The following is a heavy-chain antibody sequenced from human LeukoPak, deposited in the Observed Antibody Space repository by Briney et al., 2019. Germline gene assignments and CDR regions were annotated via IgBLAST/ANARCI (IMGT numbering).Heavy chain of an antibody. Sequence: GGSLRLSCAASGFTFSDYYMGWIRQAPGKGLEWVSYISSSGSTIYYADSVKGRFTISRDNAKNSLYLQMNSLRAEDTAVYYCARADYYGSGSYSHFDYWGQGTLVTVSS. D-gene: IGHD3-10*01. CDR2: ISSSGSTI. CDR3: ARADYYGSGSYSHFDY. J-gene: IGHJ4*02. V-gene: IGHV3-11*01. CDR1: GFTFSDYY.